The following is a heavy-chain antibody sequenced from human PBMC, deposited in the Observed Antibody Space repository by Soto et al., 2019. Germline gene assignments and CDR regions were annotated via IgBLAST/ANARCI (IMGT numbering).Heavy chain of an antibody. CDR1: GGSISSGGYY. CDR2: IYYSGST. J-gene: IGHJ4*02. CDR3: ARRHSGYDLTLLDY. V-gene: IGHV4-31*03. D-gene: IGHD5-12*01. Sequence: SETLSLTCTVSGGSISSGGYYWSWIRQHPGKGLEWIGYIYYSGSTYYNPSLKSRVTISVDTSKNQFSLKLSSVTAADTAVYYCARRHSGYDLTLLDYWGQGTLVTVSS.